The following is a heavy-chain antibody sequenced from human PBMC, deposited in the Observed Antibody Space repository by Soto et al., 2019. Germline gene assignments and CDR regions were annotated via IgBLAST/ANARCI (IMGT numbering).Heavy chain of an antibody. V-gene: IGHV1-18*01. D-gene: IGHD3-10*01. CDR1: GYTFTSYG. Sequence: ASVKVSCKASGYTFTSYGISWVRQAPGQGLEWMGWISAYNGNTNYAQKLQGRVTMTTDTSTSTAYMELRSLRSDDTAVYYCARDRSLENYYYYYYGMDVWGQGTTVTVSS. CDR2: ISAYNGNT. CDR3: ARDRSLENYYYYYYGMDV. J-gene: IGHJ6*02.